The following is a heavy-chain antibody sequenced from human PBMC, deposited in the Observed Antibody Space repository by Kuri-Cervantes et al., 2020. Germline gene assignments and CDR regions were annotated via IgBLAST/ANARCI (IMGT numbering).Heavy chain of an antibody. CDR3: ARDYGDYVRPYYYYYGMDV. CDR2: IIPIFGTA. Sequence: SVKVSCKASGGTFSSYAISWVRQAPGQGLEWMGGIIPIFGTANYAQKFQGRVTITADESTSTAYMELSSLRSEDTAVYYCARDYGDYVRPYYYYYGMDVWGQGTKVTVSS. J-gene: IGHJ6*02. CDR1: GGTFSSYA. V-gene: IGHV1-69*13. D-gene: IGHD4-17*01.